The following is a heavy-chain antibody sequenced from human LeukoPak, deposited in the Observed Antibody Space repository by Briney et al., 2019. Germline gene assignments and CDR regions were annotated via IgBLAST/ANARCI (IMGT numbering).Heavy chain of an antibody. CDR3: QRHKVDTAMVRSYYYYGMDV. J-gene: IGHJ6*02. CDR2: IDWDDDK. Sequence: GSGPTLVNPTQTLTLTCTFSGFSLSTSGMCVSWIRQPPGKALEWLALIDWDDDKYYSTSLKTRLTISKDTSKNQVVLTMTNMDPVDTATYYCQRHKVDTAMVRSYYYYGMDVWGQGTTVTVSS. V-gene: IGHV2-70*01. CDR1: GFSLSTSGMC. D-gene: IGHD5-18*01.